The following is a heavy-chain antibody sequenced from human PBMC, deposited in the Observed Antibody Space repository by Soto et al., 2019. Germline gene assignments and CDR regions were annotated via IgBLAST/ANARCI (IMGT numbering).Heavy chain of an antibody. CDR1: GGSISSGGYY. Sequence: PSETLSLTCTVSGGSISSGGYYWSWIRQHPGKGLEWIGYIYYSGSTYYNPSLKSRVTISVDTSKNQFSLKLSSVTAADTAVYYCARDDADAFDIWGQGTMVTVSS. CDR2: IYYSGST. CDR3: ARDDADAFDI. D-gene: IGHD2-2*01. J-gene: IGHJ3*02. V-gene: IGHV4-31*03.